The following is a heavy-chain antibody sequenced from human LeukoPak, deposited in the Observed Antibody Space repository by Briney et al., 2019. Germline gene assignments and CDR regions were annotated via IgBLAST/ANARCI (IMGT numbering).Heavy chain of an antibody. CDR3: TKERAITGSYVNEAFDI. CDR2: VSWNSDRI. Sequence: PGRSLRLSCAASGFSFDDYAMHWVRQVPGKGLEWVSGVSWNSDRIAYADSVRGRFTVSRDNAKNSLYLQVNNLRVEDTALYYCTKERAITGSYVNEAFDIWGQGTMVTVSS. J-gene: IGHJ3*02. V-gene: IGHV3-9*01. D-gene: IGHD1-20*01. CDR1: GFSFDDYA.